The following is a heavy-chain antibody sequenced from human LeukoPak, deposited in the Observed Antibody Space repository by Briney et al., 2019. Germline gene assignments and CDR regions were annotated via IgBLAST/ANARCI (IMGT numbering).Heavy chain of an antibody. CDR1: GFTFSSYW. J-gene: IGHJ4*02. Sequence: GGSLRLSCAASGFTFSSYWMSWVRQAPGKGLEWVANIKQDGSEIYYVDSVRGRFTISRDNAKNSLYLQMNSLRAEDTAVYYCARPSLNTGSYFDYWGQGILVSVSS. V-gene: IGHV3-7*01. D-gene: IGHD1-26*01. CDR2: IKQDGSEI. CDR3: ARPSLNTGSYFDY.